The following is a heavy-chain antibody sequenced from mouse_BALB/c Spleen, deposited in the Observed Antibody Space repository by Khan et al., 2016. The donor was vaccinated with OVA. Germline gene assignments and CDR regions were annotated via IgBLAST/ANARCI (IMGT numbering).Heavy chain of an antibody. Sequence: QVQLQQSGAELAKPGASVKMSCKASGYTFTSYWMHWVKQRPGQGLEWIGYINPSTGYTEYNQKFKDKATLTADKSSSTAYMQLSSLTSEESAVYYCASTTVVAWFAYWGQGTLVPVSA. V-gene: IGHV1-7*01. D-gene: IGHD1-1*01. CDR3: ASTTVVAWFAY. CDR1: GYTFTSYW. CDR2: INPSTGYT. J-gene: IGHJ3*01.